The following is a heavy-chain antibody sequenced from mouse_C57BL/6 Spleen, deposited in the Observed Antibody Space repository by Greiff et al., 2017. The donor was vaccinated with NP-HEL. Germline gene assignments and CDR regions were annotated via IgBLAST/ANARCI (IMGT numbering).Heavy chain of an antibody. Sequence: VQLQQSGPGLVQPSQSLSITCTVSGFSLTSYGVHWVRQSPGKGLEWLGVIWSGGSTDYNAACISRLSISKDNSKSQVFFKMNRLQADDTAIYSCARNARAMDYWGHGTSVTVSS. CDR3: ARNARAMDY. V-gene: IGHV2-2*01. CDR1: GFSLTSYG. CDR2: IWSGGST. J-gene: IGHJ4*01.